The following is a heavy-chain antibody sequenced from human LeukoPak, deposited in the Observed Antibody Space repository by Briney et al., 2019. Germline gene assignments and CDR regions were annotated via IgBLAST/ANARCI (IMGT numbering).Heavy chain of an antibody. D-gene: IGHD2-2*02. J-gene: IGHJ6*02. CDR1: GYTFTSYD. CDR3: ARVRYCSSTSCYTKYYYYGMDV. V-gene: IGHV1-8*01. Sequence: ASVKVSCKASGYTFTSYDINWVRQATGQGLEWMGWMNPNSGNTGYAQKFQGRVTMTRNTSISTAYMELSSLRSEDTAVYYRARVRYCSSTSCYTKYYYYGMDVWGQGTTVTVSS. CDR2: MNPNSGNT.